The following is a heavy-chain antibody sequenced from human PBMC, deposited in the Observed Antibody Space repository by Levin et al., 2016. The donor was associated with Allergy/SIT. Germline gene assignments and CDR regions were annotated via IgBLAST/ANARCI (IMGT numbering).Heavy chain of an antibody. CDR3: TTIVRSTPNSSGWSGDY. D-gene: IGHD6-19*01. V-gene: IGHV3-15*01. CDR2: IKSKTDGGTT. J-gene: IGHJ4*02. Sequence: WIRQPPGKGLEWVGRIKSKTDGGTTDYAAPVKGRFTISRDDSKNTLYLQMNSLKTEDTAVYYCTTIVRSTPNSSGWSGDYWGQGTLVTVSS.